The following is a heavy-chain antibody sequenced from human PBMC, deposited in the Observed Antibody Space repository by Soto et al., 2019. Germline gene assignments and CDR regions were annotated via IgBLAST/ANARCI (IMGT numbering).Heavy chain of an antibody. CDR1: GYTFTSYT. CDR2: IDAGNGNT. CDR3: ARDLSGGTWDAFDI. D-gene: IGHD2-15*01. V-gene: IGHV1-3*01. Sequence: ASVKVSCKAPGYTFTSYTMHWVRQAPGQRLEWMGWIDAGNGNTKYSQKFQGRVTITRDTSASTAYMELSNLRSEDTAVYFCARDLSGGTWDAFDIWGQGTMVTVS. J-gene: IGHJ3*02.